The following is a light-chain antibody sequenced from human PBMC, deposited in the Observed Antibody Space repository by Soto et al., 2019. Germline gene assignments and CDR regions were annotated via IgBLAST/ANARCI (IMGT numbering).Light chain of an antibody. J-gene: IGKJ4*01. CDR2: SIS. CDR3: QQFDGSIT. CDR1: QSVTNSY. V-gene: IGKV3-20*01. Sequence: IVLTQSPGTLSLSPGERATLSCRASQSVTNSYLAWYQQKPGQPPRLLIYSISSRAPEIPDRFSGSGSGTDFSRTISRMDPEDFAVYYCQQFDGSITLGGVTKVDI.